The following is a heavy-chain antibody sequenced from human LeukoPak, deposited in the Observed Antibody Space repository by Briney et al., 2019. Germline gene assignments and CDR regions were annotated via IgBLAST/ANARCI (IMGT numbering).Heavy chain of an antibody. CDR1: GFTFSNAW. J-gene: IGHJ3*02. Sequence: PGGSLRLSCAASGFTFSNAWMSWVRQAPGKGLEWVGRIKSKTDGGTTDYAAPVKGRFTISRDDSKNTLYLQMNSLKTEDTAVYYCTTVWNCGGDCSDAFDIWGQGAMVTVSS. D-gene: IGHD2-21*02. CDR2: IKSKTDGGTT. CDR3: TTVWNCGGDCSDAFDI. V-gene: IGHV3-15*01.